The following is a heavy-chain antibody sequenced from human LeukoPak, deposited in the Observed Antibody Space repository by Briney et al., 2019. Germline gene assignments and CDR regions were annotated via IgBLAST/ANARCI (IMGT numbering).Heavy chain of an antibody. J-gene: IGHJ6*03. CDR3: ARGIRVVVVAAPVYYYYYYMDV. D-gene: IGHD2-15*01. CDR2: MYPDSGNT. CDR1: GYTFTSYD. Sequence: ASVKVSCKASGYTFTSYDINWVRQAPGQGLEWIGWMYPDSGNTGYAQKFQGRVTITRNTSISTAYMELSSLRSEDTAVYYCARGIRVVVVAAPVYYYYYYMDVWGKGTTVTVSS. V-gene: IGHV1-8*03.